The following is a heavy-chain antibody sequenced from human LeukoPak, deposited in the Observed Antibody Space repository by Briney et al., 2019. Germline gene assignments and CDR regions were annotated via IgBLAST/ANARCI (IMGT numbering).Heavy chain of an antibody. D-gene: IGHD6-6*01. J-gene: IGHJ6*03. Sequence: RASVKVSCKASGYTFTSYGISWVRQAPGQGLEWMGWISAYNGNTNYAQKLQGRVTMTRDTSISTAYMELSRLRSDDTAVYYCARVLWSSSSVDMDVWGKGTTVTVSS. V-gene: IGHV1-18*01. CDR2: ISAYNGNT. CDR3: ARVLWSSSSVDMDV. CDR1: GYTFTSYG.